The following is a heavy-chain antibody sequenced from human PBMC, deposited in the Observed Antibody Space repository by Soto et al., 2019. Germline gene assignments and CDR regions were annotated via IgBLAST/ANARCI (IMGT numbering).Heavy chain of an antibody. Sequence: APVKVSCKASGYTFTSYGISWVRQAPGQGLEWMGWIDAYNGKTYYEQKLQGRVTMTTDTSTSTAYMELRSLRSDDTALYYCARGITFGGVLNGMDVWGQGTTVTVSS. V-gene: IGHV1-18*01. CDR2: IDAYNGKT. CDR3: ARGITFGGVLNGMDV. CDR1: GYTFTSYG. D-gene: IGHD3-16*01. J-gene: IGHJ6*02.